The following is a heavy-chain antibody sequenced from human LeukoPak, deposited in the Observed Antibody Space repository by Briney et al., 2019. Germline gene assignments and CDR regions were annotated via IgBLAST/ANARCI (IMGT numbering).Heavy chain of an antibody. J-gene: IGHJ4*02. D-gene: IGHD6-6*01. CDR1: GESFSDYY. V-gene: IGHV4-34*01. CDR2: INHSGST. Sequence: PSETLSLTCAVYGESFSDYYWSWIRQSPEKGLGWIGEINHSGSTNYNPSLKSRVTISVDTSKSQFSLKLNSIIAADTAVYYCARADSWSSIDSWGQGTLATVSS. CDR3: ARADSWSSIDS.